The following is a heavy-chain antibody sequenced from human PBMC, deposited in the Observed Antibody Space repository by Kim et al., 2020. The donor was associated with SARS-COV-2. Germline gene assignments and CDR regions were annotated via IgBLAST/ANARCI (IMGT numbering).Heavy chain of an antibody. Sequence: SLRSRGTISVDTSKNQFSLKLSSVTAADTAVYYCARGVEQWLDPAPLFDYWGQGTLVTVSS. D-gene: IGHD6-19*01. J-gene: IGHJ4*02. V-gene: IGHV4-30-2*04. CDR3: ARGVEQWLDPAPLFDY.